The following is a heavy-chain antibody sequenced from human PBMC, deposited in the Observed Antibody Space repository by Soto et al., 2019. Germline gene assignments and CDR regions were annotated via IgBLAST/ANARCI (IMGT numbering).Heavy chain of an antibody. Sequence: GGSLRLSCAAAGCTFSTYGIHWVRQAPGKGLEWVAVIWHDGSVKHYADSVKGRFTISRDNFKNTLYLEMNSLRVEDTAVYYCARAVGPFDYWGQGTLVTVSS. CDR1: GCTFSTYG. J-gene: IGHJ4*02. D-gene: IGHD1-26*01. CDR3: ARAVGPFDY. V-gene: IGHV3-33*01. CDR2: IWHDGSVK.